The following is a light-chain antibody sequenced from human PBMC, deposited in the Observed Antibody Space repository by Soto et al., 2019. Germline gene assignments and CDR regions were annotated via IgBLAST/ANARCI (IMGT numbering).Light chain of an antibody. J-gene: IGLJ2*01. CDR2: EGT. V-gene: IGLV2-23*01. CDR1: SSNVGTYDL. CDR3: CSFAVGAALV. Sequence: QSALTQPASVSASPGQSITISCTGTSSNVGTYDLVSWYHHHPDKAPKLSIYEGTKRPSGISSRFSGSKSGNTASLTISGLQAADDADYYCCSFAVGAALVFGGRTKVTVL.